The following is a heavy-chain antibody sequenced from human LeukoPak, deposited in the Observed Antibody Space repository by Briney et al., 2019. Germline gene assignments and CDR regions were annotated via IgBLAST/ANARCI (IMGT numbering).Heavy chain of an antibody. CDR2: ISYDGSNK. J-gene: IGHJ4*02. V-gene: IGHV3-30-3*01. D-gene: IGHD3-22*01. Sequence: GGSLRLSCAASGFTFSSYAMHWVRQAPGKGLEWVAVISYDGSNKYYADSVKGRFTISRDNSKNTLYLQMNSLRAEDTAVYYCARAQRGYYDSSGYSSDYWGQGTLVTVSS. CDR3: ARAQRGYYDSSGYSSDY. CDR1: GFTFSSYA.